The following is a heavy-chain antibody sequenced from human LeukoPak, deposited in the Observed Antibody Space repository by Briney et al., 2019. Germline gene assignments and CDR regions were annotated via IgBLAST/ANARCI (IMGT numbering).Heavy chain of an antibody. CDR2: TSSSSRNI. CDR1: GFTFSSYS. D-gene: IGHD3-10*01. J-gene: IGHJ4*02. V-gene: IGHV3-21*01. Sequence: GGSLRLSGGASGFTFSSYSMNWVRRAPGKGREWCASTSSSSRNIYYAGSVKGRFTLSRDNAKNSLYLQMNSLRAEDTAVYYCARATYGSGSYYYFDNWGQGTLVTVSS. CDR3: ARATYGSGSYYYFDN.